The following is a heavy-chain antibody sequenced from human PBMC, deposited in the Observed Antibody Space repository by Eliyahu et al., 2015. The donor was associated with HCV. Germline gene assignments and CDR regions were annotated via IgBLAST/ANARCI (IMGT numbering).Heavy chain of an antibody. CDR3: AKGWGDV. Sequence: EAQLLGSGGGLVQPGXSLRXSCAASGFTFSNYXXXXVRQAPGKGLEWVSGISDRGGSTYYADSVKGRFTMSRDNSKNTLYLQMNSLRAEDTAVYYCAKGWGDVWGQGTTVTVSS. CDR2: ISDRGGST. D-gene: IGHD7-27*01. CDR1: GFTFSNYX. V-gene: IGHV3-23*01. J-gene: IGHJ6*02.